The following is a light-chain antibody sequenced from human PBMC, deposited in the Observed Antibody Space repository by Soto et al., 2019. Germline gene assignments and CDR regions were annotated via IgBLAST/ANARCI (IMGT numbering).Light chain of an antibody. Sequence: EIVMTQSPATLSVSPGERATLSCRASQSLSSNLAWYLQKPGQAPRLLISATSTRATGIPARFSGRGSGTEFTLTITSLQSEDFAVYYCQQYTSWPLTFGQGTKVEIK. CDR3: QQYTSWPLT. CDR1: QSLSSN. V-gene: IGKV3-15*01. J-gene: IGKJ1*01. CDR2: ATS.